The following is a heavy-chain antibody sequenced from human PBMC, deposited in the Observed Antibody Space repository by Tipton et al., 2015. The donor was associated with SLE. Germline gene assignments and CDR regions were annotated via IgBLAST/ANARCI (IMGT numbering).Heavy chain of an antibody. CDR2: INHSGST. CDR1: GGSFSGYY. CDR3: ARLEGIGVAGTN. V-gene: IGHV4-34*01. J-gene: IGHJ4*02. D-gene: IGHD6-19*01. Sequence: LRLSCAVYGGSFSGYYWSWIRQPPGKGLEWIGEINHSGSTNYNPSLKSRVTISVDTSKNQFSLKLSSVTAADTAVYYCARLEGIGVAGTNWGQGTLVTVSS.